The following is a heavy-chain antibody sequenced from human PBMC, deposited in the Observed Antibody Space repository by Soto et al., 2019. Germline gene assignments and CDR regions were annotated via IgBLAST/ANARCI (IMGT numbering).Heavy chain of an antibody. D-gene: IGHD2-15*01. Sequence: SETLSLTCAVEGGSFSGYYWSWIRQPPGKGLEWIGEINHSGSTNYNPSLKSRVTISVDTSKNQFSLKLSSVTAADTAVYYCASNFYCSGGSCYSIDAFDIWGQGTMVTVSS. V-gene: IGHV4-34*01. CDR2: INHSGST. CDR3: ASNFYCSGGSCYSIDAFDI. J-gene: IGHJ3*02. CDR1: GGSFSGYY.